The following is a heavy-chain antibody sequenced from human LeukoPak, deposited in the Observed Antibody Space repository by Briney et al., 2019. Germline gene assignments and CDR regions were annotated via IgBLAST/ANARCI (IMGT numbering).Heavy chain of an antibody. D-gene: IGHD2-21*01. CDR3: ARGLRWSLFDY. Sequence: SETLSLTCTVSGYSISSGYYWGWIRQPPGKGLEWIGSIYHSGSTYYNPSLKSRVTISVDTSKNQFSLKLSSVTAADTAVYYCARGLRWSLFDYWGQGTLVTVSS. CDR1: GYSISSGYY. V-gene: IGHV4-38-2*02. CDR2: IYHSGST. J-gene: IGHJ4*02.